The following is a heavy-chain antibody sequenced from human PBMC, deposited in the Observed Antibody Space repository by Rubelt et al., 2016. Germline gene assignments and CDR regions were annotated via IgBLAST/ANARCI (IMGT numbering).Heavy chain of an antibody. CDR2: ISAYNGNE. CDR3: ARDVRESSNWYEEGNDY. V-gene: IGHV1-18*01. Sequence: QVQLVQSGAEVKKPGASVKVSCKASGYTFTSYGISWVRQAPGQGLEWMGWISAYNGNENYAQKLQGRVTMTTDTSTSTAYLELRSLRSDDTAVYYCARDVRESSNWYEEGNDYWGPGAQVTVSS. D-gene: IGHD1-1*01. CDR1: GYTFTSYG. J-gene: IGHJ4*02.